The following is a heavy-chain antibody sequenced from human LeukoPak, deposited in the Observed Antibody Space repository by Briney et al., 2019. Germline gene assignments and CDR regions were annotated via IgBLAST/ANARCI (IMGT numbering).Heavy chain of an antibody. D-gene: IGHD6-13*01. CDR1: GGSISSSSYY. Sequence: PSETLSLTCTVSGGSISSSSYYWGWIRQPPGKGLEWIGSIYYSGSTYYNPSLKSRVTISVDTSKNQFPLKLSSVTAADTAVYYCARGDSSSWPRSNNNWFDPWGQGTLVTVSS. CDR3: ARGDSSSWPRSNNNWFDP. V-gene: IGHV4-39*01. CDR2: IYYSGST. J-gene: IGHJ5*02.